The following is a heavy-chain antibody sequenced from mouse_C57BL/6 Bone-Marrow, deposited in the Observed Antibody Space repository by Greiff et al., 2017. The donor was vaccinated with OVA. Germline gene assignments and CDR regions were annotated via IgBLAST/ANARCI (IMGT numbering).Heavy chain of an antibody. D-gene: IGHD1-1*01. CDR3: ARPDYYGSRYFDY. CDR2: IHPNSGST. V-gene: IGHV1-64*01. J-gene: IGHJ2*01. CDR1: GYTFTSYW. Sequence: QVQLQQPGAELVKPGASVKLSCKASGYTFTSYWMHWVKQRPGQGLEWIGMIHPNSGSTNYNEKFKSKATLTVDKSSSTAYMLLSSLTSEDSAVYYCARPDYYGSRYFDYWGQGTTLTVSS.